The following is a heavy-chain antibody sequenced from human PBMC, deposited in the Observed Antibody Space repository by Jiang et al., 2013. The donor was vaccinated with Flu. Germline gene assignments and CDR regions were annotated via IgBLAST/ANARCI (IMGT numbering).Heavy chain of an antibody. CDR2: IYYSGST. CDR3: ARGPTTSTSRWLPVGYCFDY. D-gene: IGHD5-18*01. V-gene: IGHV4-59*01. J-gene: IGHJ4*02. CDR1: GGSISSYY. Sequence: GSGLVKPSETLSLTCTVSGGSISSYYWSWIRQPPGKGLEWIGYIYYSGSTNYNPSLKSRVTISVDTSKNQFSLKLSSVTAADTAVYYCARGPTTSTSRWLPVGYCFDYWGQGTLVTVSS.